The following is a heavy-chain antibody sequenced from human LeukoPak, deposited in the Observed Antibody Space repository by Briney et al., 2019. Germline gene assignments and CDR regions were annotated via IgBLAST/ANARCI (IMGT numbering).Heavy chain of an antibody. CDR1: GFTFSSYE. CDR2: ISSSGSTI. CDR3: TIGHILGSGSYYNPNWFDP. D-gene: IGHD3-10*01. Sequence: PGGSLRLSCAAPGFTFSSYEMNWVRQAPGKGLEWVSYISSSGSTIYYADSVKGRFTISRDNAKNSLYLQMNSLRAEDTAVYYCTIGHILGSGSYYNPNWFDPWGQGTLVTVSS. J-gene: IGHJ5*01. V-gene: IGHV3-48*03.